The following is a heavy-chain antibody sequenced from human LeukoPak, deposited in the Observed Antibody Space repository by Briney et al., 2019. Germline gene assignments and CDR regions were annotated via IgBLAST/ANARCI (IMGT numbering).Heavy chain of an antibody. V-gene: IGHV4-61*02. CDR2: IYTSGST. CDR1: GGSISSGSYY. D-gene: IGHD1-26*01. J-gene: IGHJ3*02. Sequence: PSETLSLTCTVSGGSISSGSYYWSWIRQPAGKGLEWIGRIYTSGSTNYNPSLKSRVTISLDTSKNQFSLKLSSVTAADTAVYYCARGVIWWELLPTHAFDIWGQGTMVTVSS. CDR3: ARGVIWWELLPTHAFDI.